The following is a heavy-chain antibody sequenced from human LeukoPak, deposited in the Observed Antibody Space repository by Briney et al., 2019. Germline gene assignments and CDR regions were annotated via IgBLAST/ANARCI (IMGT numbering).Heavy chain of an antibody. CDR2: ISYDGSNK. Sequence: QPGRSLRLSCAASRFTFSSYGMHWVRQAPGKGLEWVAIISYDGSNKYYADSVKGRFTISRDNSKNTLYLQMNSLRAEDTAVYYCAREGTAGTNLNWFDPWGQGTLVTVSS. CDR3: AREGTAGTNLNWFDP. V-gene: IGHV3-30*03. J-gene: IGHJ5*02. CDR1: RFTFSSYG. D-gene: IGHD1-1*01.